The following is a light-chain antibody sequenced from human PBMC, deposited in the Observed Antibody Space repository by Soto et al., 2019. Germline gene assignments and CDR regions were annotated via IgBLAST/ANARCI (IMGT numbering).Light chain of an antibody. CDR2: EVS. J-gene: IGLJ1*01. CDR1: ISDVGAYNY. V-gene: IGLV2-8*01. Sequence: QCLLTQPPSASGSPGQSFAIACTGTISDVGAYNYVAWYQQHPGKVPKLMIYEVSKRPSGVPDRFSGSKSGNTASLTVSGLQADDEADYYCRSYAGSDVFVFGTGTKVTVL. CDR3: RSYAGSDVFV.